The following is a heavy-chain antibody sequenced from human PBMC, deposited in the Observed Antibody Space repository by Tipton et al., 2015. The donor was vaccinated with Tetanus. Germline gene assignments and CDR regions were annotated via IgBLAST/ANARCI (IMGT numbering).Heavy chain of an antibody. V-gene: IGHV4-61*08. Sequence: LRLSCTVSGGSVRGGDYQWNWIRQPPGKGLEWLAYISYSGSSNSNYSLKSRLTISRDTSKNQFSLRLSPVTAADTAVYYCARANYASSKKGPFDSWGQGTLVIVSS. CDR2: ISYSGSS. D-gene: IGHD5-24*01. CDR3: ARANYASSKKGPFDS. J-gene: IGHJ4*02. CDR1: GGSVRGGDYQ.